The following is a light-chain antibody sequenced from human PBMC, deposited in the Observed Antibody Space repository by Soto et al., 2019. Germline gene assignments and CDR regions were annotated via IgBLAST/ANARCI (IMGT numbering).Light chain of an antibody. V-gene: IGLV7-46*01. CDR3: LLSYNGPYV. Sequence: AVVTQEPSLTVPPGGTVTLTCGSSTGAVTNGHYPYWFQQKPGQAPRTLIYDTTNRHSWTPARFSGSLLGGKAALTLSGAQPEDEAEYYCLLSYNGPYVFGTGTKVTV. J-gene: IGLJ1*01. CDR1: TGAVTNGHY. CDR2: DTT.